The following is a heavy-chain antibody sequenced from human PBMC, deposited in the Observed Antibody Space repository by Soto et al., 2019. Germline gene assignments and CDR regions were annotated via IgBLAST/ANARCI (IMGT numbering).Heavy chain of an antibody. J-gene: IGHJ3*02. V-gene: IGHV1-2*02. CDR1: GYTFTDYY. CDR2: MNPKSGGA. D-gene: IGHD5-18*01. Sequence: VKFSCKTSGYTFTDYYTHWVRQAPGQGLEWMGWMNPKSGGAYFAQKFQGRVTMTRDTSIGTAYIEVNSLTSDDTAVYFCPRENIENSDGLYDAFDIWGQGTTVTVSS. CDR3: PRENIENSDGLYDAFDI.